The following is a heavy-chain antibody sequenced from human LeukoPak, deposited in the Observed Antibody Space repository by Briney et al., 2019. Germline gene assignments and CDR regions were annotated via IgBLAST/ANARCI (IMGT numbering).Heavy chain of an antibody. CDR2: ISYDGSNK. CDR3: AKDRSYYYGSGGIDY. Sequence: GRSLRLSCAASGFTFSSYAMHWVRQAPGKGLEWVAVISYDGSNKYYADSVKGRFTISRDNSKNTLYLQMNSLRAEDTALYYCAKDRSYYYGSGGIDYWGQGTLVTVSS. CDR1: GFTFSSYA. D-gene: IGHD3-10*01. J-gene: IGHJ4*02. V-gene: IGHV3-30*04.